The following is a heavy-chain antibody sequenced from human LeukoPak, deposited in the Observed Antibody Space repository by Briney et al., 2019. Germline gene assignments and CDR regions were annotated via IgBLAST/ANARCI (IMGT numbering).Heavy chain of an antibody. Sequence: GASVKVSCKASGYTFTGYYMHWVRQAPGQGPEWMGWINPNSGGTNYAQKFQGRVTMTRDTSISTAYMELSRLRSDDTAVYYCARNMVRGVTLIDYWGQGTLVTVSS. V-gene: IGHV1-2*02. D-gene: IGHD3-10*01. CDR2: INPNSGGT. CDR1: GYTFTGYY. J-gene: IGHJ4*02. CDR3: ARNMVRGVTLIDY.